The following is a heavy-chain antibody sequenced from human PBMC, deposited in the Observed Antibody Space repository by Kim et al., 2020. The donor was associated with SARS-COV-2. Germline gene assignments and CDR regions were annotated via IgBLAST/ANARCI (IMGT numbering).Heavy chain of an antibody. CDR3: ARERSDPRTQLSYWYFDL. CDR2: INPNSGGT. Sequence: ASVKVSCKASGYTFTGYYMHWVRQAPGQGLEWMGWINPNSGGTNYAQKFQGRVTMTRDTSISTAYMELSRLRSDDTAVYYCARERSDPRTQLSYWYFDLWGRGTLDTVSS. D-gene: IGHD1-1*01. V-gene: IGHV1-2*02. J-gene: IGHJ2*01. CDR1: GYTFTGYY.